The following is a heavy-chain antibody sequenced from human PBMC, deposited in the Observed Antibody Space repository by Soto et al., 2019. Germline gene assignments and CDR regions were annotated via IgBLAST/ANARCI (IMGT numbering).Heavy chain of an antibody. V-gene: IGHV1-58*02. D-gene: IGHD3-9*01. CDR1: GFTFTSSA. Sequence: ASVKVSCKASGFTFTSSAMQWVRQARGQRLEWIGWIVVGSGNTNYAQKFQERVTITRDMSTSTAYMELSSLRSEDAAVYYCAAARAGDILTGYGLGWFYPWGQGTLVTVSS. CDR2: IVVGSGNT. J-gene: IGHJ5*02. CDR3: AAARAGDILTGYGLGWFYP.